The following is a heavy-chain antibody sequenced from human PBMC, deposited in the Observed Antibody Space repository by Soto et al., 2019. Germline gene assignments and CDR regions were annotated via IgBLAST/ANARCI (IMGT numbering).Heavy chain of an antibody. CDR2: IYDSGST. CDR3: ARSSRSYFDY. J-gene: IGHJ4*02. CDR1: GGSISSSGYF. V-gene: IGHV4-31*03. Sequence: PSETLSLTCTVSGGSISSSGYFGSWIRQHPGKGLEWIGYIYDSGSTYYNPSLKSRVSLSVDTSKNQFSLNLTSVTAADTAMYYCARSSRSYFDYWGQGTLVTVSS.